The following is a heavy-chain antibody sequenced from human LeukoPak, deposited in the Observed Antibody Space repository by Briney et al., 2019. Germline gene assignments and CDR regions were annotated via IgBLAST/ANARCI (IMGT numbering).Heavy chain of an antibody. CDR1: GGSISSSNW. CDR3: ARLGRSYHYYYYGMDV. CDR2: IYHSGST. J-gene: IGHJ6*02. D-gene: IGHD3-16*02. Sequence: SETLSLTCAVSGGSISSSNWWSWVRQPPGKGLEWIGEIYHSGSTNYNPSLKSRVTISVDKSKNQFSLKLSSVTAADTAVYYCARLGRSYHYYYYGMDVWGQGTTVTVS. V-gene: IGHV4-4*02.